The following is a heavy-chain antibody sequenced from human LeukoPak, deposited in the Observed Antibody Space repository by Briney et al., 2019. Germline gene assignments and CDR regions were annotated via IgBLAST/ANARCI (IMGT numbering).Heavy chain of an antibody. CDR1: GFTFSSYS. D-gene: IGHD1-26*01. Sequence: PGGSLRLSCAASGFTFSSYSMDWVRQAPGKGLEWVSSISSSSTYMYYADSVKGRFTISRDNAKNSLYLQMNSLRAEDTAVYYCARANSGSYLDYWGQGTLVTVSS. V-gene: IGHV3-21*01. CDR3: ARANSGSYLDY. CDR2: ISSSSTYM. J-gene: IGHJ4*02.